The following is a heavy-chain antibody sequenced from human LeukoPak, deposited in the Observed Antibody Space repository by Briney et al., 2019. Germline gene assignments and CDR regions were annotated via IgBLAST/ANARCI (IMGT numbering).Heavy chain of an antibody. D-gene: IGHD3-22*01. CDR2: ISGSGGTA. CDR1: GFTFSIYA. J-gene: IGHJ4*02. V-gene: IGHV3-23*01. CDR3: AKKGYYDGSGYYMYYFDH. Sequence: GGSLRLSCAAFGFTFSIYAMSWVRQAPGKGLEWVSAISGSGGTAYYADSVKGRFTISRDNSKNTLYLQMNSLRAEDTAVYYCAKKGYYDGSGYYMYYFDHWGQGTLVTVSS.